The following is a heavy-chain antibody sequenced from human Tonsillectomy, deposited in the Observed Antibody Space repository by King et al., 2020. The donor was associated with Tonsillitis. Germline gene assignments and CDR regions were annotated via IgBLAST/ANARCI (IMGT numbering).Heavy chain of an antibody. Sequence: QVQLVESGGGVVQPGRSLRLSCAGSGFTFRDHSIHWVRQAPGKGLEWVALISFDGSRKYYADSVKGRFTISRDNSKNTLYLQLSSLRAEDTAVYYCARERLYSSGWGIDYWGQGTLVTVSS. CDR1: GFTFRDHS. CDR3: ARERLYSSGWGIDY. D-gene: IGHD6-19*01. J-gene: IGHJ4*02. V-gene: IGHV3-33*05. CDR2: ISFDGSRK.